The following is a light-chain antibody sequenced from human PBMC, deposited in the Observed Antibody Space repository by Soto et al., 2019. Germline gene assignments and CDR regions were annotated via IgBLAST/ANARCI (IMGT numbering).Light chain of an antibody. Sequence: QSALTQPASVSGSLGQSITISCTGTTSDVGGYNYVSWYQQHPGKAPILXXXXVTXRTYGVSGRFSGYKSGNTASLTISGLQVEDEAEYYCGSYTGSITYVFGTGTRSPS. V-gene: IGLV2-14*01. CDR3: GSYTGSITYV. CDR1: TSDVGGYNY. J-gene: IGLJ1*01. CDR2: XVT.